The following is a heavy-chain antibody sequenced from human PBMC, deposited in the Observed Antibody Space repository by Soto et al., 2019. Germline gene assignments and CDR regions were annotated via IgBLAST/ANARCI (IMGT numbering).Heavy chain of an antibody. Sequence: GGSLRLSCAASGFTFSSYSMNWVRQAPGKGLEWVSYISSSSSTIYYADSVKGRFTISRDNAKNSLYLQMNSLRAEDTAVYYCASGFHDGGGDCFNAFDIWGQGTMVTISS. CDR3: ASGFHDGGGDCFNAFDI. D-gene: IGHD2-21*02. J-gene: IGHJ3*02. CDR2: ISSSSSTI. CDR1: GFTFSSYS. V-gene: IGHV3-48*04.